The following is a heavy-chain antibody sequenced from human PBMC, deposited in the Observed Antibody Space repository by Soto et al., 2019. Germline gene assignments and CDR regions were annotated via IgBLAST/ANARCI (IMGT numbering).Heavy chain of an antibody. CDR2: LNPDGSVK. Sequence: VGSLRLSCAVSGFSFSDSWMSWIRQPPGKGLEWVAHLNPDGSVKYYVDSVKGRFTISRDNARNSLYLQMRSLRADDEAVYYCAKRSREPTRDYWGRGALVTVSS. V-gene: IGHV3-7*03. CDR3: AKRSREPTRDY. D-gene: IGHD1-1*01. CDR1: GFSFSDSW. J-gene: IGHJ4*02.